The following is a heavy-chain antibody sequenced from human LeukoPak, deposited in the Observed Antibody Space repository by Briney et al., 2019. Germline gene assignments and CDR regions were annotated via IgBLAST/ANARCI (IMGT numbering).Heavy chain of an antibody. CDR3: ARDDPRVVRGVVSAFDI. D-gene: IGHD3-10*01. V-gene: IGHV1-18*01. CDR1: GYTFTSYG. CDR2: ISAYNGNT. Sequence: GASVKVSCEASGYTFTSYGITWVRQAPGQGLEWMGWISAYNGNTNYAQMLQGRVTMTTDTSTSTAYMELSRLRSDDTAVYYCARDDPRVVRGVVSAFDIWGQGTMVTVSS. J-gene: IGHJ3*02.